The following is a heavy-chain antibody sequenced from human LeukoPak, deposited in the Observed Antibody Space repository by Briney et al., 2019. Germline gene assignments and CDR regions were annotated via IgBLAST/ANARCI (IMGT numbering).Heavy chain of an antibody. Sequence: ASVKVSCKASGYTFTSYGISWVRQVPGQGLEWMGWISAYNGNTNYAQKLQGRVTMTTDTSTSTAYMELRSLRSDDTAVYYCARDYFESVAGTGNFDYWGQGTLVTVSS. J-gene: IGHJ4*02. D-gene: IGHD6-19*01. CDR3: ARDYFESVAGTGNFDY. V-gene: IGHV1-18*01. CDR2: ISAYNGNT. CDR1: GYTFTSYG.